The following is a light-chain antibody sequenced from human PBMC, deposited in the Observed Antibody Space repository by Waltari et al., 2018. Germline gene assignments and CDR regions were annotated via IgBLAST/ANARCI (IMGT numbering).Light chain of an antibody. V-gene: IGKV3-20*01. CDR1: QSIGKS. CDR2: GAS. J-gene: IGKJ1*01. Sequence: SCRTSQSIGKSLAWYQQKPGQAPRLLIYGASSRATDIPDRFSGSGSVTDFSLTINTLEPEDCALYYCQHYVRLPVTFGQGTKVEIK. CDR3: QHYVRLPVT.